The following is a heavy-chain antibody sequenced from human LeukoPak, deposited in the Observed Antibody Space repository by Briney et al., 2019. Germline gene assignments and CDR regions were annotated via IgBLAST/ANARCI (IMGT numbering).Heavy chain of an antibody. J-gene: IGHJ4*02. CDR1: GFTFRSYS. D-gene: IGHD6-13*01. CDR3: ARRIFIAAASDY. V-gene: IGHV3-48*02. Sequence: PGGSLRLSCVASGFTFRSYSMNWVRQAPGKGLEWVSYISDSSSTIYYADSVKGRFTISRDNAKNSLYLQMNSLRDDDSALYYCARRIFIAAASDYWGQGTLVTVSS. CDR2: ISDSSSTI.